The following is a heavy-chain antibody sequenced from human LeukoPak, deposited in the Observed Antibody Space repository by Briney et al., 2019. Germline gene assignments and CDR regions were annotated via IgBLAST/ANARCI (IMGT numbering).Heavy chain of an antibody. CDR1: GGSFSGYY. CDR3: ARELYGSGNS. Sequence: SETLSLTCAVYGGSFSGYYWSWIRQPPGKGLEWIGEINHSGSTNYSPSLKSRVTISVDTSKNQFSLKLSSVTAADTAVYYCARELYGSGNSWGQGTLVTVSS. CDR2: INHSGST. D-gene: IGHD3-10*01. V-gene: IGHV4-34*01. J-gene: IGHJ4*02.